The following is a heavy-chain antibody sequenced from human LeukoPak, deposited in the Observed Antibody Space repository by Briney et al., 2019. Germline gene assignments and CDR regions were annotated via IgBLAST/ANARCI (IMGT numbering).Heavy chain of an antibody. CDR2: IYYSGST. D-gene: IGHD3-22*01. CDR3: ARAPEDDSSGYSYYYYGMDV. V-gene: IGHV4-59*01. J-gene: IGHJ6*02. Sequence: SETLSLTCTVSGGSISSYYWSWIRQPPGKGLEWIGYIYYSGSTNYNPSLKSRVTISVDTSKNQFSLKLSSVTVADTAVYYCARAPEDDSSGYSYYYYGMDVWGQGTTVTVSS. CDR1: GGSISSYY.